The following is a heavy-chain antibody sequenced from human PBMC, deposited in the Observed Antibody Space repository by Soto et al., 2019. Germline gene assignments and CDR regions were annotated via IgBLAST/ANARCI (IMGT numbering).Heavy chain of an antibody. CDR2: INAGNGNT. CDR1: GYTFTSYA. J-gene: IGHJ6*02. D-gene: IGHD2-15*01. Sequence: ASVKVSCKASGYTFTSYAMHWVRQAPGQRLEWMGWINAGNGNTKYSQKFQGRVTITRDTSASTAYMELSSLRSEDTAVYYCARDVLMERWGPQGCSGGSCYSPASSGPNYGMDVWGQGTTVTVSS. V-gene: IGHV1-3*01. CDR3: ARDVLMERWGPQGCSGGSCYSPASSGPNYGMDV.